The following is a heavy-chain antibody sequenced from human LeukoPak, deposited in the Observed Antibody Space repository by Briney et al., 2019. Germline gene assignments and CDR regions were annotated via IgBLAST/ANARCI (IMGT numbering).Heavy chain of an antibody. CDR2: ISYDGSNK. CDR1: GFTFSSYG. D-gene: IGHD1-26*01. CDR3: ASVVGATTRDY. V-gene: IGHV3-30*03. J-gene: IGHJ4*02. Sequence: GGSLRLSCAASGFTFSSYGMHWVRQAPGKGLEWVAVISYDGSNKYYADSVKGRFTISRDNSKNTLYLQMNSLRAEDTAVYYCASVVGATTRDYWGQGTLVTVSS.